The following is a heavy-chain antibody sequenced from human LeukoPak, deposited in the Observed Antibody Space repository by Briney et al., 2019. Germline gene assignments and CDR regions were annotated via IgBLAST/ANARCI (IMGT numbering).Heavy chain of an antibody. CDR1: GGSISSYY. D-gene: IGHD6-13*01. J-gene: IGHJ1*01. V-gene: IGHV4-59*07. CDR3: ARGQLASAAKYFQH. Sequence: SDTLSLTCTVSGGSISSYYWSWIRQPPGKGLEWIGYIYYSGSTNSNPSLKSRVTISVDTSKNQLSLKLSSVTAADTAVYYCARGQLASAAKYFQHWGQGTLVTVSS. CDR2: IYYSGST.